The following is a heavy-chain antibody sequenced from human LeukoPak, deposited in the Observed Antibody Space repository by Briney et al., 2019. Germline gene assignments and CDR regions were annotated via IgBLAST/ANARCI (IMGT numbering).Heavy chain of an antibody. J-gene: IGHJ4*01. V-gene: IGHV4-38-2*02. D-gene: IGHD1-26*01. Sequence: SETLSLTCIVSNYSISSGYYWGWFRQPPGEGLEWIASIHLSLGTAYNPSLKSRVTISADTSKNQFSLKLSSVTAADAAFYYCAKEYSGSVGSFQYWGHGSLVTVPS. CDR1: NYSISSGYY. CDR3: AKEYSGSVGSFQY. CDR2: IHLSLGT.